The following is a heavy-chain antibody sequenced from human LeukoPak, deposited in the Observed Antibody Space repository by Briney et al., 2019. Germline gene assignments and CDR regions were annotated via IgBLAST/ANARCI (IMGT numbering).Heavy chain of an antibody. V-gene: IGHV3-11*01. CDR1: GFTFSDYY. CDR3: ASRVGVDSYGPLDF. D-gene: IGHD5-18*01. J-gene: IGHJ4*02. CDR2: ISSSGSTI. Sequence: KPGGSLRLSCAASGFTFSDYYMSWIRQAPGKGLEWVSYISSSGSTIYYADSVKGRFTVSRDNRKNALHLQMNSLRAEDTAIYYCASRVGVDSYGPLDFWGQGTLVSVSS.